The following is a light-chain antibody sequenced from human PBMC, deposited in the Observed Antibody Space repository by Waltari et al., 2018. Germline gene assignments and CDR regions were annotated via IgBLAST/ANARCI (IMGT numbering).Light chain of an antibody. CDR3: SSYTSSSIVV. J-gene: IGLJ2*01. V-gene: IGLV2-14*01. CDR1: SSDVGGYTS. CDR2: EVS. Sequence: QSALTQPASVSGSPGQSITISCTGTSSDVGGYTSVPWYQQHPAKAPNLMLYEVSNRPSGGSNRCAGSTSGNTASLTVSGLQAEDEADYYGSSYTSSSIVVFGGGTKLTVL.